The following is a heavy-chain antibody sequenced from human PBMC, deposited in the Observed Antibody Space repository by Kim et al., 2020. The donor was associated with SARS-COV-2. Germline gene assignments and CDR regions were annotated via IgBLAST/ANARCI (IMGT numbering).Heavy chain of an antibody. CDR3: AGDHGYSSSWGRGYYYYGMDV. J-gene: IGHJ6*02. CDR1: GGSISSYY. CDR2: IYYSGST. Sequence: SETLSLTCTVSGGSISSYYWSWIRQPPGKGLEWIGYIYYSGSTNYNPSLKSRVTISVDTSKNQFSLKLSSVTAADTAVYYCAGDHGYSSSWGRGYYYYGMDVWGRGTTVTVSS. D-gene: IGHD6-13*01. V-gene: IGHV4-59*01.